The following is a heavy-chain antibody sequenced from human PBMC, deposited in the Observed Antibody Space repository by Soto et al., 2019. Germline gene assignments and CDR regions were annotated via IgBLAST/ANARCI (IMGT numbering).Heavy chain of an antibody. D-gene: IGHD3-3*01. CDR2: ISYDGSNK. CDR3: AKDRSSIFGVVTPFDP. V-gene: IGHV3-30*18. CDR1: GFTFSSYG. J-gene: IGHJ5*02. Sequence: GGSLRLSCAASGFTFSSYGMHWVRQAPDKGLEWVAVISYDGSNKYYADSVKGRFTISRDNSKNTLYLQMNSLRAEDTAVYYCAKDRSSIFGVVTPFDPWGQGTLVTVSS.